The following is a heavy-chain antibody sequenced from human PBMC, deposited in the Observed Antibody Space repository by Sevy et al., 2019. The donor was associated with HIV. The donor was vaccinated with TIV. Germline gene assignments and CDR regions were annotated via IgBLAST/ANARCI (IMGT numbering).Heavy chain of an antibody. CDR1: GFTFNNYA. CDR3: ALHTREPYYFEI. CDR2: IRGRNNVT. D-gene: IGHD3-9*01. J-gene: IGHJ4*02. V-gene: IGHV3-23*01. Sequence: GGYLRLSCTASGFTFNNYAMTCVRQAPGKGLEWVSSIRGRNNVTMYAESVRGRFTISRDISKNTLYLQMNSLRIEDTAVYYCALHTREPYYFEIWGQGTPVTVSS.